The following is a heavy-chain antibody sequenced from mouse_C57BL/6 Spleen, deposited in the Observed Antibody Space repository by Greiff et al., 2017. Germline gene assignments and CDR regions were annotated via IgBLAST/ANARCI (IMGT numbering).Heavy chain of an antibody. Sequence: QVQLQQPGAELVRPGSSVKLSCKASGYTFTSYWMDWVKQRPGQGLEWIGNIYPSDSETHYNQKFKDKATLTVDKSSSTAYMQLSSLTSEDSAVYYCARRYCGNYVWFAYWGQGTLVTVSA. V-gene: IGHV1-61*01. CDR2: IYPSDSET. J-gene: IGHJ3*01. CDR3: ARRYCGNYVWFAY. D-gene: IGHD2-1*01. CDR1: GYTFTSYW.